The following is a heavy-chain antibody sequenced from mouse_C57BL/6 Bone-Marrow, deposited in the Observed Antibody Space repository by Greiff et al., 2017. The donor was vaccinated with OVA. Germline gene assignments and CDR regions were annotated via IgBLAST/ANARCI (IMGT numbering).Heavy chain of an antibody. D-gene: IGHD1-1*01. J-gene: IGHJ1*03. V-gene: IGHV14-4*01. CDR3: TTWFGSSPYWYFDV. Sequence: VQLKESGAELVRPGASVKLSCTASGFNIKDDYMHWVKQRPEQGLEWIGWIDPENGDTEYASKFQGKATITADTSSNTAYLQLSSLTSEDTAVYYCTTWFGSSPYWYFDVWGTGTTVTVSS. CDR1: GFNIKDDY. CDR2: IDPENGDT.